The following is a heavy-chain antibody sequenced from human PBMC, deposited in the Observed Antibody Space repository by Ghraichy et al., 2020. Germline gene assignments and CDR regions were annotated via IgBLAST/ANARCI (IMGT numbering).Heavy chain of an antibody. D-gene: IGHD3-10*01. Sequence: LSLTCAASGITFSNYAMSWLRQAPGKGLEWVSSISGSGGGTYYADSVKGRFTISRDNSKNTLYLQMDSLRAEDTAVYYCAKVASYGSGSSRFDYWGQGTLVTVSS. CDR1: GITFSNYA. J-gene: IGHJ4*02. CDR2: ISGSGGGT. V-gene: IGHV3-23*01. CDR3: AKVASYGSGSSRFDY.